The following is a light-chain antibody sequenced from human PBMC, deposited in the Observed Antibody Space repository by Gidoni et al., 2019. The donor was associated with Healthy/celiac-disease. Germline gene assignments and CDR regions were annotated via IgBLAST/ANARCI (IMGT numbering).Light chain of an antibody. Sequence: DIQLTQSPSSLSASVGDRVTNTCQASQDISNYLNWYQQKPGKAPKLLIYDASNLETGVPSRFSGSGSGTDFTFTISSLQPEDIATYYCQQYDNLLITFGQXTRLEIK. CDR3: QQYDNLLIT. V-gene: IGKV1-33*01. CDR2: DAS. CDR1: QDISNY. J-gene: IGKJ5*01.